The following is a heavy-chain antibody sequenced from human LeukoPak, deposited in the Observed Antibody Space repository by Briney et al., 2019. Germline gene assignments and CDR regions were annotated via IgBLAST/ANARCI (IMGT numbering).Heavy chain of an antibody. Sequence: GGSLRLSCAASGFTFSSYTMNWVCQAPGKGLEWVSSISSSSSYICYADSVKGRLTISRDNAKNSLYPQMNSLRAEDTAVYYCARLITMVRGVMTRDYYGMDVWGQGTTVTVSS. CDR3: ARLITMVRGVMTRDYYGMDV. J-gene: IGHJ6*02. V-gene: IGHV3-21*01. CDR1: GFTFSSYT. CDR2: ISSSSSYI. D-gene: IGHD3-10*01.